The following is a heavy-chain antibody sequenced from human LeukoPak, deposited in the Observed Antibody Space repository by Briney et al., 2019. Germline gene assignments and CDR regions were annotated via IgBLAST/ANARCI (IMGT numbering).Heavy chain of an antibody. Sequence: TGGSLRLSCAASGFTFSSYWMHWVRQAPGKGLVWVSHINGDGSTTSYADSVKGRFTISRDNAKNSLYLQMNSLRAEDTAIYYCTRVGYIDEGIDYWGQGTLVTVSS. CDR3: TRVGYIDEGIDY. J-gene: IGHJ4*02. D-gene: IGHD5-24*01. CDR1: GFTFSSYW. V-gene: IGHV3-74*01. CDR2: INGDGSTT.